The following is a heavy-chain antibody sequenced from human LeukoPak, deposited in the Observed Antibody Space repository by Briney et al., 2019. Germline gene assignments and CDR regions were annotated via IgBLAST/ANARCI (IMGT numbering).Heavy chain of an antibody. CDR1: GFTFSSYW. J-gene: IGHJ4*02. D-gene: IGHD3-16*01. CDR3: ARDDSGAVGENTFDY. V-gene: IGHV3-7*01. CDR2: IKQDGSEK. Sequence: PGGSLRLSCAASGFTFSSYWMSWVRQAPGKGLEWVANIKQDGSEKYYVDSVKGRFTISRDNAKNSLYLQMNSLRAEDTAVYYCARDDSGAVGENTFDYWGQGTLVTVSS.